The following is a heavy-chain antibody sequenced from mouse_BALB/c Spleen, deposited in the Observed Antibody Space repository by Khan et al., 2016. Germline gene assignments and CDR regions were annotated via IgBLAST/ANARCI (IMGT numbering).Heavy chain of an antibody. Sequence: VQLQQPGAELVKPGASVKLSCTASGFNIKDTYMHWVKQRPEQGLEWIGRIDPANGNTKYDPKFQGKATITADTSSNTAYLQLSSLTSEDTAVYYCARWGGQLGLLTFAYWGQGTLVTVSA. CDR3: ARWGGQLGLLTFAY. CDR2: IDPANGNT. CDR1: GFNIKDTY. V-gene: IGHV14-3*02. J-gene: IGHJ3*01. D-gene: IGHD3-2*01.